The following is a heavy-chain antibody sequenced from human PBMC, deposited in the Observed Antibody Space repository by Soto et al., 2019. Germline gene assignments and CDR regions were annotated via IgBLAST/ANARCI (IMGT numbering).Heavy chain of an antibody. Sequence: QPXESLRLYCAATGFTVSTYGMTWVRQAPGKGLEWVSAISGSGGSTYYADSVKGRFTISRDNSKNTLYLQMNSLRAEDTAVYYCAKGRENTTIVAVTSPKSVDYCGQGTLVTVSS. D-gene: IGHD3-22*01. CDR1: GFTVSTYG. CDR3: AKGRENTTIVAVTSPKSVDY. V-gene: IGHV3-23*01. J-gene: IGHJ4*02. CDR2: ISGSGGST.